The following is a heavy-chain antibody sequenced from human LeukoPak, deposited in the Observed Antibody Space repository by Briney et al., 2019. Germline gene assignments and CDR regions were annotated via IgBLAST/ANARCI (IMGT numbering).Heavy chain of an antibody. CDR1: GGSFIYYS. CDR3: VRSGYDDDWFDP. D-gene: IGHD5-12*01. J-gene: IGHJ5*02. CDR2: IIAILDTA. V-gene: IGHV1-69*08. Sequence: ASVTVSFMASGGSFIYYSISWVRQAPGQGLEWMGRIIAILDTAHYEQKFQGRFTITADKSTTTVYMELSSLRSDDTAVYYCVRSGYDDDWFDPWGQGTLVTVSS.